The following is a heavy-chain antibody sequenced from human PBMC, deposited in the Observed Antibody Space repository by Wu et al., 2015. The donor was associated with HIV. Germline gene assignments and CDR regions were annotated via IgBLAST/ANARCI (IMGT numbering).Heavy chain of an antibody. CDR2: TNVNTGGT. V-gene: IGHV1-2*02. CDR1: GYRFTGYY. CDR3: ARDWGMMAHYFDF. Sequence: QVQLVQSGAEVKNPGASVKVSCRASGYRFTGYYIHWVRQAPGQNFEWMGWTNVNTGGTKYAERFQARVTLTRDTSTNTAYMELNRLTSDDTAVYYCARDWGMMAHYFDFWGQGTLVTVSS. J-gene: IGHJ4*02. D-gene: IGHD3-16*01.